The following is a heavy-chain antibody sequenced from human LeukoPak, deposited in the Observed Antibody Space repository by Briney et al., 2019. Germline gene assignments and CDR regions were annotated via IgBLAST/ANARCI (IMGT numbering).Heavy chain of an antibody. V-gene: IGHV3-53*01. CDR2: IYNDGST. J-gene: IGHJ6*02. CDR3: ARSAKHSSGFHYSYGMDV. CDR1: GFTVSSYY. D-gene: IGHD6-19*01. Sequence: PGGSLRLSCAASGFTVSSYYMSWVRQAPGKGLEWVSVIYNDGSTDYADSVKGRFTISRDNSKNTLNLQMNSLRAEDTAVYYRARSAKHSSGFHYSYGMDVWGQGTTVTVSS.